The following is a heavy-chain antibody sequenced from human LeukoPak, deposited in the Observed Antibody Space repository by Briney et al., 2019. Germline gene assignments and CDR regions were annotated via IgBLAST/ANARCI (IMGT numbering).Heavy chain of an antibody. Sequence: GGSLRLSCAASGFTVSSNYMNWVRQAPGKGLEWVSYISSSGSTIYYADSVKGRFTISRDNAKNSLYLQMNSLRAEDTAVYYCAREYNWNYDWGQGTLVTASS. V-gene: IGHV3-48*03. CDR3: AREYNWNYD. D-gene: IGHD1-7*01. CDR1: GFTVSSNY. J-gene: IGHJ4*02. CDR2: ISSSGSTI.